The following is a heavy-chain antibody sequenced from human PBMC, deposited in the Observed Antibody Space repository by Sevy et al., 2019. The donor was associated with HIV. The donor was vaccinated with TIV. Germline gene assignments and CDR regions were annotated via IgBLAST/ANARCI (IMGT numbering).Heavy chain of an antibody. CDR3: ARTLGYCSGGRCPLDY. CDR1: GYGFSSYW. Sequence: GESLKISCKGSGYGFSSYWIAWVRQMPGRGLEWMGIIYPGDSDARYSPSFQGQVTISVDNSISTAYLQWSSLKASDTAMYYCARTLGYCSGGRCPLDYWGQGTLVTDSS. CDR2: IYPGDSDA. V-gene: IGHV5-51*01. D-gene: IGHD2-15*01. J-gene: IGHJ4*02.